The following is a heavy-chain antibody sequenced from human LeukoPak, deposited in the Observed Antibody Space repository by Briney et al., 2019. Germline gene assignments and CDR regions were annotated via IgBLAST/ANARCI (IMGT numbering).Heavy chain of an antibody. CDR2: ISYDGSNK. CDR1: GFTFSSYG. V-gene: IGHV3-30*18. D-gene: IGHD3-10*01. CDR3: AKDVLHGSGSSDY. J-gene: IGHJ4*02. Sequence: PGGSLRLSCAASGFTFSSYGMHWVRQAPGKGLEWVAVISYDGSNKYYADSVKGRFTISRDNSKNTLYLQMNSLRAEDTAVYYCAKDVLHGSGSSDYWGQGTLVTVSS.